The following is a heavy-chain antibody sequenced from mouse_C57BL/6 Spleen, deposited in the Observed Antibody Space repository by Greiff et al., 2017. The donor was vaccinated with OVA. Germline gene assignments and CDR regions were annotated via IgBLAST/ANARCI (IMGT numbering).Heavy chain of an antibody. CDR2: IDPETGGT. CDR1: GYTFTDYE. V-gene: IGHV1-15*01. J-gene: IGHJ2*01. Sequence: QVQLQQSGAELVRPGASVTLSCKASGYTFTDYEMHWVKQTPVHGLEWIGAIDPETGGTAYNQKFKGKAILTADKSSSTAYMERRSLTSEDSTVYYCTNYKRVFDYWGQGTTLTVSS. D-gene: IGHD2-1*01. CDR3: TNYKRVFDY.